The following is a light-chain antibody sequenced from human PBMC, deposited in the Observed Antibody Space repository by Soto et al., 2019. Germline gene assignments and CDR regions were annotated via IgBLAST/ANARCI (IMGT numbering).Light chain of an antibody. Sequence: QSVLTQPPSVAGAPGQRVTIYCTGSSSNIGAGYDVHWNQRLPGTDPKVLIYNNNNRPSGIHDRFSVSKSGTSASLAITRLQAEDEADYYCQSYDSSLSDSYVFGTGTKLTDL. CDR3: QSYDSSLSDSYV. CDR1: SSNIGAGYD. V-gene: IGLV1-40*01. J-gene: IGLJ1*01. CDR2: NNN.